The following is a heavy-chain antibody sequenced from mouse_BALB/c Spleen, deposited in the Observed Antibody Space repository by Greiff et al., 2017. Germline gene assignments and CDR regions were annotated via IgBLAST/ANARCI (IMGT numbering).Heavy chain of an antibody. CDR3: ARGDYGSRYYAMDY. J-gene: IGHJ4*01. CDR1: GFTFSSYA. D-gene: IGHD1-1*01. Sequence: EVQLVESGGGLVKPGGSLKLSCAASGFTFSSYAMSWVRQTPEKRLEWVASISSGGSTYYPDSVKGRFTISRDIARNILYLQMSSLRSEDTAMYYCARGDYGSRYYAMDYWGQGTSVTVSS. V-gene: IGHV5-6-5*01. CDR2: ISSGGST.